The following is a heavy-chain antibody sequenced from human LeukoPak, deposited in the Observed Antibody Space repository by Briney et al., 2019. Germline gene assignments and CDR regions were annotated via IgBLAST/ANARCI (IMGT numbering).Heavy chain of an antibody. CDR3: AKDREYSSSWNYYFDS. Sequence: PGGSLRLSCAASGFSFNSYAMSWVRQAPGKGLEWVSAISGSGGRTHFADSVKGRFTISRDKSKNTMSLQMNSLRAEDTAVYFCAKDREYSSSWNYYFDSWGQGTLVTVCS. CDR1: GFSFNSYA. J-gene: IGHJ4*02. D-gene: IGHD6-13*01. V-gene: IGHV3-23*01. CDR2: ISGSGGRT.